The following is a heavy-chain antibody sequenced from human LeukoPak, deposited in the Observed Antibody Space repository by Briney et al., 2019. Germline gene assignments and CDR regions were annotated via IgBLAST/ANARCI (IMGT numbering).Heavy chain of an antibody. CDR2: ISAYNGNT. Sequence: GASVKVSCKASGYTFTSYGISWVRQAPGQGLEWMGWISAYNGNTNYAQKLQGSVTMTTDTSTSTAYMELRSLRSDDTAVYYCARAYNWPPYYYHYGMDVWGQGTTVTVSS. CDR3: ARAYNWPPYYYHYGMDV. V-gene: IGHV1-18*01. J-gene: IGHJ6*02. CDR1: GYTFTSYG. D-gene: IGHD1-20*01.